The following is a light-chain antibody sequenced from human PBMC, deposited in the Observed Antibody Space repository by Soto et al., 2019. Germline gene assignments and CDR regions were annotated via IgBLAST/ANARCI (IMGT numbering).Light chain of an antibody. J-gene: IGKJ4*01. CDR3: QLYGSSPELT. CDR2: DSS. CDR1: QILNGGS. Sequence: EIVLTQSPGTLSLSPGDRAALSCRTTQILNGGSLAWYQVKPGQAPRLLMYDSSIRAAGVPNRFSGSGSGTDFTLTISRLETEDFAVYYCQLYGSSPELTFGGGTKV. V-gene: IGKV3-20*01.